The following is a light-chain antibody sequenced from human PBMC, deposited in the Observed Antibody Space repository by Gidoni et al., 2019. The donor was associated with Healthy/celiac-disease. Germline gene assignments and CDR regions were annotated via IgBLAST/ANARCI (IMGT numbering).Light chain of an antibody. Sequence: DILMTQSPDSLAVSLGERATINCKSSHSVLYISNSKHYLPWYQQKTGQPPKLLIYWASTREAGVSDRFSDSGSGTDVKLSISSLQAEDVAVYYCQQYSSTPYTFGQGTKLEIK. CDR1: HSVLYISNSKHY. J-gene: IGKJ2*01. CDR3: QQYSSTPYT. V-gene: IGKV4-1*01. CDR2: WAS.